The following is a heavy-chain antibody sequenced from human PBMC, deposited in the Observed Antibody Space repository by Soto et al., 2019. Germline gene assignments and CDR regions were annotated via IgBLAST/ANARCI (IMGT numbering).Heavy chain of an antibody. CDR1: GFTFSDYY. Sequence: QVQLVESGGGLVKPGGSLRLSCAASGFTFSDYYMSWIRQAPGKGLEWVSYISSSSSYTNYADSVKGRFTISRDNAKNALYLKMNSLRAEDAAVYYCARGDPPLWFGEGGQGTTVTVSS. CDR3: ARGDPPLWFGE. J-gene: IGHJ6*02. V-gene: IGHV3-11*05. CDR2: ISSSSSYT. D-gene: IGHD3-10*01.